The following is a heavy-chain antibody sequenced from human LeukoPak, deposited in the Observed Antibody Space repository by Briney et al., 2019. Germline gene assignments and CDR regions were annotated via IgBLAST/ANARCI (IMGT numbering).Heavy chain of an antibody. CDR2: ISGSGGTT. J-gene: IGHJ4*02. Sequence: PGESLSLSCAASGFTFSSYAMSWVRQAPGKGLEWVSAISGSGGTTYYADSVKGRFTISRDNSKNTLYLQMNSRRAEDTAVYYCAKDLSGYCSGGSCYQGHYFDYWGQGTLVTVSS. D-gene: IGHD2-15*01. V-gene: IGHV3-23*01. CDR1: GFTFSSYA. CDR3: AKDLSGYCSGGSCYQGHYFDY.